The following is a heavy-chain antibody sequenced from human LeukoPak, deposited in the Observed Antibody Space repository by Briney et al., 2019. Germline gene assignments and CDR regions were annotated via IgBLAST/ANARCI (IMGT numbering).Heavy chain of an antibody. CDR2: FYYSGST. Sequence: SETLSLTCTVSGGSISSTSYYWGWIRQPPGKGLEWIGSFYYSGSTYNNPSLMSRVTISVDTSKNQVFLKLSSVTAADTAVYYCATGRDYGDYVGAFDIWGQGTMVTVSS. CDR1: GGSISSTSYY. D-gene: IGHD4-17*01. J-gene: IGHJ3*02. CDR3: ATGRDYGDYVGAFDI. V-gene: IGHV4-39*01.